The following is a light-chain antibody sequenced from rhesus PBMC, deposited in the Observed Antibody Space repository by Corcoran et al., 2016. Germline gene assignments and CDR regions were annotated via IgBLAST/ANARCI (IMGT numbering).Light chain of an antibody. Sequence: EIVMTQSPATLSLSPGERATLSCRASQSVSSYVAWYQQKPEQAPRLLIYGASSRATGIPDRLSGRWSGTDFTFIISSLEPEEVGVYYCQQYNNWYSFGQGTKVEIK. CDR2: GAS. J-gene: IGKJ2*01. V-gene: IGKV3S9*01. CDR1: QSVSSY. CDR3: QQYNNWYS.